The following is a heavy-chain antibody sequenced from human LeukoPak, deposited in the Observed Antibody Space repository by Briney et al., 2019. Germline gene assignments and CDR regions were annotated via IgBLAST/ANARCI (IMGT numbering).Heavy chain of an antibody. V-gene: IGHV3-7*03. D-gene: IGHD3/OR15-3a*01. CDR3: VREDLGIEY. J-gene: IGHJ4*02. CDR2: IRQDGNDI. CDR1: GFTLSRHW. Sequence: PGGSLRLSCAASGFTLSRHWMSWVRQAPGKGLEWVASIRQDGNDINYVESVKGRFIISRDNAGNSVSLQMSSLRADDTAVYYCVREDLGIEYWGQGTLVTVSP.